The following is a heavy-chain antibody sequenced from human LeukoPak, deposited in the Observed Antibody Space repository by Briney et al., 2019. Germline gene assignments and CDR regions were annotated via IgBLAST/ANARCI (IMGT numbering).Heavy chain of an antibody. CDR1: GFTVSSNY. J-gene: IGHJ2*01. D-gene: IGHD4-11*01. CDR2: IYSGGST. Sequence: GGSLRLSCAASGFTVSSNYMSWVRQAPGKGLEWVSVIYSGGSTYYADSVKGRFTISRDNSKNTLYLQMNSLRAEDTAVYYCARVAPTVMIPSDWYFDLWGRGTLVTVSS. CDR3: ARVAPTVMIPSDWYFDL. V-gene: IGHV3-53*01.